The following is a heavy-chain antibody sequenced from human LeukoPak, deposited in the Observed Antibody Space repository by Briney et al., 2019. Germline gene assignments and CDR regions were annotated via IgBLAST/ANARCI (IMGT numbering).Heavy chain of an antibody. Sequence: PGRSLRLSCAASGFTFSSYGMHWVRQAPGKGLEWVAVISYDGSNKYYADSVKGRFTISRDNSKNTLYLQMNSLRAEDTAVYYCAGGDRIAAAGKGVDYWGQGTLVTVSS. D-gene: IGHD6-13*01. CDR1: GFTFSSYG. V-gene: IGHV3-30*03. CDR3: AGGDRIAAAGKGVDY. J-gene: IGHJ4*02. CDR2: ISYDGSNK.